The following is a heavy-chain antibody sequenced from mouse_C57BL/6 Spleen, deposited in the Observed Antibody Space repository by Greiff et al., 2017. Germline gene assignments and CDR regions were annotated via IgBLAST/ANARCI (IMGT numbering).Heavy chain of an antibody. CDR3: ARDYYYGSSSFYYAMDY. D-gene: IGHD1-1*01. CDR2: ISSGSSTI. J-gene: IGHJ4*01. CDR1: GFTFSDYG. V-gene: IGHV5-17*01. Sequence: DVQLVESGGGLVKPGGSLKLSCAASGFTFSDYGMHWVRQAPEKGLEWVAYISSGSSTIYYADPVKGRFTISRDNAKNTLFLQMTSLRSEDTAMYYCARDYYYGSSSFYYAMDYWGQGTSVTVSS.